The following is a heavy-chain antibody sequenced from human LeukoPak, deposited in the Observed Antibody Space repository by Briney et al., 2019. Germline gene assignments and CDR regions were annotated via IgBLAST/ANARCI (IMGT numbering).Heavy chain of an antibody. V-gene: IGHV3-23*01. CDR1: GLTFSAYS. CDR2: IYNSGAKI. Sequence: GGSLRLSCAVSGLTFSAYSMTWVRQGPGKGLGWVSSIYNSGAKIFYADSVKGRFTISRDNSKNMLYLQMNSLRVEDTAVYYCAKDVAPDSGWDLDYWGQGTLVTVSS. CDR3: AKDVAPDSGWDLDY. D-gene: IGHD6-19*01. J-gene: IGHJ4*02.